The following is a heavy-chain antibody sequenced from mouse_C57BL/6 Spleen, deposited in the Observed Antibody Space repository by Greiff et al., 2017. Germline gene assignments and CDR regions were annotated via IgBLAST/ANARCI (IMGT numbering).Heavy chain of an antibody. J-gene: IGHJ3*01. CDR1: GYTFTSYW. CDR2: IDPSDSET. Sequence: QVQLQQPGAELVRPGSSVKLSCKASGYTFTSYWMHWVKQRPIQGLEWIGNIDPSDSETHYNQKFKDKATLTVDKSSSTAYMPLSSLTSEDSAVYYCAREVTGSSWFAYWGQGTLVTVSA. V-gene: IGHV1-52*01. CDR3: AREVTGSSWFAY. D-gene: IGHD4-1*01.